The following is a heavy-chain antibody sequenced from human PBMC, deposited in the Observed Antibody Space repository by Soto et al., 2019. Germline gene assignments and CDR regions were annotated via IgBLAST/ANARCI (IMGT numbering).Heavy chain of an antibody. CDR3: AREGSYKNYYYYGMDV. J-gene: IGHJ6*02. D-gene: IGHD2-15*01. V-gene: IGHV4-59*01. CDR2: IYYSGST. CDR1: GGSISSYY. Sequence: SETLSLTCTVSGGSISSYYWSWIRQPPGKGLEWIGYIYYSGSTNYNPSLKSRVTISVDTSKNQFSLKLSSVTAADTAAYYCAREGSYKNYYYYGMDVWGQGTTVTVSS.